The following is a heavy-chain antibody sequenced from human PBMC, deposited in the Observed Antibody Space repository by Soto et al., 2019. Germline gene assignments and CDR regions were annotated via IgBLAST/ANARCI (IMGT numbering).Heavy chain of an antibody. V-gene: IGHV3-53*01. CDR1: GFTVSSNY. CDR3: ARAMYSSSYYFDY. D-gene: IGHD6-6*01. J-gene: IGHJ4*02. Sequence: GGSLRLSCAASGFTVSSNYMSWVRQAPGKGLVWVSVIYSGGSTYYADSVKGRFTISRDNSKNTLYLQMNSLRAEDTAVYYCARAMYSSSYYFDYWGQGTLVTVSS. CDR2: IYSGGST.